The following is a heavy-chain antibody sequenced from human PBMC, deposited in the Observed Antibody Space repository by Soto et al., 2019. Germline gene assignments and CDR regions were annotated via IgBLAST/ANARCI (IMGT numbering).Heavy chain of an antibody. J-gene: IGHJ4*02. D-gene: IGHD2-2*01. CDR2: IWYDGSNK. V-gene: IGHV3-33*01. CDR1: GFTFSSYG. CDR3: ARDGGYCSSTSCSSYYFDY. Sequence: VQLVESGGGVVQPGRSLRLSCAASGFTFSSYGMHWVRQAPGKGLEWVAVIWYDGSNKYYADSVKGRFTISRDNSKNTLYLQMNSLRAEDTAVYYCARDGGYCSSTSCSSYYFDYWGQGTLVTVSS.